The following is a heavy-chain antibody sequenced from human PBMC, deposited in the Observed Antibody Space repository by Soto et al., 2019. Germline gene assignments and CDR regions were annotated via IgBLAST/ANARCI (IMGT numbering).Heavy chain of an antibody. Sequence: QVQLVQSGAEVKKPGASVKVSCKASGYTFTSYGIIWVRQAPGQGLEWMGWISAYNGNTNYAQKLHGRVTLTTDTSRNTAYMELRSMRSDATAVYYCARDVGSEAGDQYWVACWGQGTLVTVSS. D-gene: IGHD2-8*02. V-gene: IGHV1-18*01. CDR2: ISAYNGNT. J-gene: IGHJ4*02. CDR3: ARDVGSEAGDQYWVAC. CDR1: GYTFTSYG.